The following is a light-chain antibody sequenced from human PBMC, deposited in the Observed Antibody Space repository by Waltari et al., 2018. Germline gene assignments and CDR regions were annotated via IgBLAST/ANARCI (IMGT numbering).Light chain of an antibody. CDR2: GAS. CDR1: QSVSSSY. CDR3: QQYGSSPVT. V-gene: IGKV3-20*01. J-gene: IGKJ3*01. Sequence: EIVLTQSPGTLSLSPGERAPPSCRASQSVSSSYLAWYQQKPGQAPRLLIYGASSRATGIPDRFSGSGSGTDFTLTISRLEPEDFAVYYCQQYGSSPVTFGPGTKVDIK.